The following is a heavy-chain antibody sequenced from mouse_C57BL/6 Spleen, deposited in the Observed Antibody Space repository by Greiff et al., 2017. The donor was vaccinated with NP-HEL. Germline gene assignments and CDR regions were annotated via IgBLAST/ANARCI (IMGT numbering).Heavy chain of an antibody. CDR2: IHPSDSDT. J-gene: IGHJ3*01. V-gene: IGHV1-74*01. Sequence: QVQLKQPGAELVKPGASVKVSCKASGYTFTSYWMHWVKQRPGQGLEWIGRIHPSDSDTNYNQKFKGKATLTVDKSSSTAYMQLSSLTSEDSAVYYCAIGTAQATSFYWGQGTLVTVSA. CDR1: GYTFTSYW. CDR3: AIGTAQATSFY. D-gene: IGHD3-2*02.